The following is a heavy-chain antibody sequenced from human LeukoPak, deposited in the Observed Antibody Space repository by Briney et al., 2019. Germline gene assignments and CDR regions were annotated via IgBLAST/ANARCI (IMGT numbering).Heavy chain of an antibody. CDR2: IRYDGSNK. CDR1: GFTFSSYA. V-gene: IGHV3-30*02. J-gene: IGHJ4*02. D-gene: IGHD6-13*01. Sequence: GGSLRLSCAASGFTFSSYAMHWVRQAPGKGLEWVAFIRYDGSNKYYADSVKGRFTISRDNSKNTLYLQMNSLRAEDTAVYYCAKQAIGAAAGTVYFDYWGQGTLVTVSS. CDR3: AKQAIGAAAGTVYFDY.